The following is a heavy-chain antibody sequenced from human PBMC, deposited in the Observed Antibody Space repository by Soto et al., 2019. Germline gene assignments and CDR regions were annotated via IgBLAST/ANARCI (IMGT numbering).Heavy chain of an antibody. CDR3: ARDYYKYYDSSGYYRSPAY. J-gene: IGHJ4*02. V-gene: IGHV3-74*01. D-gene: IGHD3-22*01. CDR2: INPDGSTT. CDR1: GFTFSTYW. Sequence: GGSLRLSCAASGFTFSTYWFNWVRQVPGNGLVWVSLINPDGSTTTYVDSVKGRFIISRDNTKNTVYLQMNSLRVEDTAVYYCARDYYKYYDSSGYYRSPAYWGQGTLVTVSS.